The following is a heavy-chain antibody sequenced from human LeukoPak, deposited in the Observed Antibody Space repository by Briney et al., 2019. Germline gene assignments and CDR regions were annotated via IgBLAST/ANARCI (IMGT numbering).Heavy chain of an antibody. CDR3: AHTPTYYDFWSGPQYFQH. CDR2: ISDNGGTT. Sequence: GGSLRLSCAASGFTLTTYAMSWVRQAPGKGLEWVSGISDNGGTTYYADSVKGRFTISRDNSRNTLYLQMNSLRAKDTAVYYCAHTPTYYDFWSGPQYFQHWGQGTLVTVSP. V-gene: IGHV3-23*01. J-gene: IGHJ1*01. D-gene: IGHD3-3*01. CDR1: GFTLTTYA.